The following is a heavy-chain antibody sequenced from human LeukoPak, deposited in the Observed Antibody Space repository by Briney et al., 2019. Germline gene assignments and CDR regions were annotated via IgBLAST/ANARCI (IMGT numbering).Heavy chain of an antibody. CDR1: GFTVSSNY. CDR2: IYSGGST. CDR3: EKDLGGSGDYRPY. D-gene: IGHD2-21*02. V-gene: IGHV3-53*01. J-gene: IGHJ4*02. Sequence: GGSLRLSCAASGFTVSSNYMSWVRQAPGKGLEWVSVIYSGGSTYYADSVKGRFTISRDNSKNTLYLQMNSLSAEDTAVYYCEKDLGGSGDYRPYWGQGSVVTVSS.